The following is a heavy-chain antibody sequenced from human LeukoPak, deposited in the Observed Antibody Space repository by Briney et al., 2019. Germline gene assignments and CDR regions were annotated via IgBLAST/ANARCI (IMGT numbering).Heavy chain of an antibody. CDR1: GGTFSSYA. CDR2: IIPILGIA. Sequence: SVKVSCKASGGTFSSYAISWVRQAPGQGLEWMGRIIPILGIANYAQKFQGRVTITADKSTSTAYMELSSLRSEDTAVYYCARPDGSPYLKSGMDVWGQGTTVTVSS. CDR3: ARPDGSPYLKSGMDV. J-gene: IGHJ6*02. D-gene: IGHD1-14*01. V-gene: IGHV1-69*04.